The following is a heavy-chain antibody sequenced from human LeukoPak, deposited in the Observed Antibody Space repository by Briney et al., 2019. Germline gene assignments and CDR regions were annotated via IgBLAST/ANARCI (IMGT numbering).Heavy chain of an antibody. CDR2: IRNKANSYTT. J-gene: IGHJ4*02. CDR3: TRLVGAND. Sequence: GGSLRLSCAASGFIFDDYGMSWVRQAPGKGLEWVGRIRNKANSYTTEYAASVQGRFTVSRDDSKNSLYLQMNSMKTEDTAVYYCTRLVGANDWGQGTLVTVSS. CDR1: GFIFDDYG. V-gene: IGHV3-72*01. D-gene: IGHD1-26*01.